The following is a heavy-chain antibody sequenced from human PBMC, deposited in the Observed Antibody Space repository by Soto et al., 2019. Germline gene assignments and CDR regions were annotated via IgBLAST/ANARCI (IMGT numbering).Heavy chain of an antibody. CDR3: ASDSSGYSLEY. V-gene: IGHV3-30-3*01. Sequence: QVQLVESGGGVVQPGRSLRLSCAASGFTFSSYAMHWARQAPGKGLEWVAVISYDGSNKYYADSVKGRFTISRDNSKNTLYLQMNSLRAEDTAVYYCASDSSGYSLEYWGQGTLVTVSS. CDR2: ISYDGSNK. J-gene: IGHJ4*02. D-gene: IGHD3-22*01. CDR1: GFTFSSYA.